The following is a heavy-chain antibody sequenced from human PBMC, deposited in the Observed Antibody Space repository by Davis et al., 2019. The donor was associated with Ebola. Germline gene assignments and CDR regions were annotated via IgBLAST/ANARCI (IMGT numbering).Heavy chain of an antibody. CDR1: GFTFSSYS. CDR2: ISSSSSYI. CDR3: ASHINVMSTVTTFGH. D-gene: IGHD4-17*01. V-gene: IGHV3-21*04. J-gene: IGHJ4*02. Sequence: GESLKISCAASGFTFSSYSMNWVRQAPGKGLEWVSSISSSSSYIYYADSVKGRFTISRDNAKNSLYLQMNSLRAEDTAVYYCASHINVMSTVTTFGHWGQGTLVTVSS.